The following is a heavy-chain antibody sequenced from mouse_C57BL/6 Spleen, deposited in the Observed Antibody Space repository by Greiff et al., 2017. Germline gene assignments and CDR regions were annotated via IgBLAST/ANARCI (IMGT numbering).Heavy chain of an antibody. CDR1: GYTFTSYW. V-gene: IGHV1-69*01. J-gene: IGHJ4*01. CDR3: ARSWLPYAMDY. CDR2: IDPSDSYT. D-gene: IGHD2-2*01. Sequence: QVQLQQPEAELVMPGASVKLSCKASGYTFTSYWMHWVKQRPGQGLEWIGEIDPSDSYTNYNQKFKGKSTLTVDKSSSTAYMQLSSLTSEDSAVYYCARSWLPYAMDYWGQGTSVTVSS.